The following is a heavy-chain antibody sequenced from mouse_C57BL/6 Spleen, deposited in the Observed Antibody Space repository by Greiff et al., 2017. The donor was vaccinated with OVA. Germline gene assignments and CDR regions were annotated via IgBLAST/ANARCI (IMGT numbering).Heavy chain of an antibody. CDR2: IDPEDGDT. Sequence: DVKLQESGAELVRPGASVKLSCTASGFNIKDYYMHWVKQRPEQGLEWIGRIDPEDGDTEYAPKFQGKATMTADTSSNTAYLQLSSLTSEDTAVYYCTELLLRGARFAYWGQGTLVTVSA. CDR3: TELLLRGARFAY. J-gene: IGHJ3*01. D-gene: IGHD1-1*01. CDR1: GFNIKDYY. V-gene: IGHV14-1*01.